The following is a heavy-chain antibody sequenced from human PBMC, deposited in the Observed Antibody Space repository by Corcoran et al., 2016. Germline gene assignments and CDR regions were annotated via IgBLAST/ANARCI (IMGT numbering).Heavy chain of an antibody. CDR3: ARKVLRGSWGMDV. CDR2: IIPSFGTA. CDR1: GGTFSSYA. Sequence: QVQLVQSGAEVKKPGSSVKVSCKASGGTFSSYAISWVRQAPGQGLEWMGGIIPSFGTANYAQKFQGRVTITADESTRKAYMELSSLRSEETAVYYCARKVLRGSWGMDVWGQWTTVTGSS. D-gene: IGHD3-3*01. V-gene: IGHV1-69*01. J-gene: IGHJ6*02.